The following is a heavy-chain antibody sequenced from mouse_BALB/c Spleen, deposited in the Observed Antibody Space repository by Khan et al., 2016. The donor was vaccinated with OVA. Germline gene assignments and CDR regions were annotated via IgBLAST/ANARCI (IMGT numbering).Heavy chain of an antibody. CDR1: GYTFTSYW. CDR2: IYPGSGST. CDR3: TRGGYYGKSLFAY. J-gene: IGHJ3*01. D-gene: IGHD2-1*01. V-gene: IGHV1S22*01. Sequence: LQQPGSELVRPGASVKLSCKASGYTFTSYWMHWVKQRHGQGLEWIGNIYPGSGSTNYDEMFKSKGTLTVDTSSSTAYMHLSSLTSENSAVYYCTRGGYYGKSLFAYWGQGTLVTVSA.